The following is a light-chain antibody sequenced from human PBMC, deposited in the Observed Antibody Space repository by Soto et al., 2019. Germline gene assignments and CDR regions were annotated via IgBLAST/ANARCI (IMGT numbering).Light chain of an antibody. CDR2: DAT. V-gene: IGKV3-15*01. CDR3: QQFHYWWT. CDR1: QSVRSN. J-gene: IGKJ1*01. Sequence: EIVIAYFSGTLSVFPVERATLSFRASQSVRSNLDWYQQKPGQAPRLLIYDATTRATGIPARFNGSGSGTEFTLSISSLQSEDIAVYYCQQFHYWWTFGQGTKVDI.